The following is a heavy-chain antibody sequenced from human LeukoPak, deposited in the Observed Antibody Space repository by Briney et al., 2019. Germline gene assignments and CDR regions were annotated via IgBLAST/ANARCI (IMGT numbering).Heavy chain of an antibody. D-gene: IGHD1/OR15-1a*01. CDR3: ARSNCLACTCNNFYGMDV. CDR2: IHNGGST. J-gene: IGHJ6*02. CDR1: GGSISSSSHY. V-gene: IGHV4-39*01. Sequence: SQTLPLTCTVSGGSISSSSHYWGWIRQPPGNGLQWIGNIHNGGSTYYNPSLESRVTMSVDTSKNQVSLRRTSVTDADTAVYYCARSNCLACTCNNFYGMDVWGQGTTVTVSS.